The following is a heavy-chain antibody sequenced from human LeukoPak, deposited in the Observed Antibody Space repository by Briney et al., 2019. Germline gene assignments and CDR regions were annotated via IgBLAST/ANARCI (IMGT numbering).Heavy chain of an antibody. Sequence: GGSLRLSCAASGFTFSSYAMSWVRQAPEKGLEWVSHMSGSGGGTYYADSVKGRFTISRDNSKNTLYLQMNSLRAEDTAVYYCAKDSSGWYGAFVDYWGQGTLVTVSS. CDR2: MSGSGGGT. CDR3: AKDSSGWYGAFVDY. J-gene: IGHJ4*02. CDR1: GFTFSSYA. V-gene: IGHV3-23*01. D-gene: IGHD6-19*01.